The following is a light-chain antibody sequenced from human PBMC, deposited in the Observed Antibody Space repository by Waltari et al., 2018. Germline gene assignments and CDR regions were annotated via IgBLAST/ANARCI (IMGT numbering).Light chain of an antibody. CDR1: QSIGSS. Sequence: EIVLTQSPVLQSVTPKEKVTITCRASQSIGSSLHLYQHKPDQSPKLLINYASQSFSCFPSRFSGTGSGTDFTLIINSLEDDDAATYYGQQSMSLPQTFSQATKVEIK. V-gene: IGKV6-21*01. CDR3: QQSMSLPQT. CDR2: YAS. J-gene: IGKJ1*01.